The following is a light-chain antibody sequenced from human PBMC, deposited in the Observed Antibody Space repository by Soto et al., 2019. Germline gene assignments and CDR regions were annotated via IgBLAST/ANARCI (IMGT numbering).Light chain of an antibody. V-gene: IGKV1-6*01. CDR1: QSISTY. CDR2: SAS. CDR3: LQDYNYPRT. J-gene: IGKJ1*01. Sequence: IQMTQSPSSLSAAVGDRITITCRASQSISTYVNWYQQKPGKAPNLLIYSASSLESGVPSRFSGSGSGTDLTLTISSLQPEDFETYYCLQDYNYPRTFGQGTKVDIK.